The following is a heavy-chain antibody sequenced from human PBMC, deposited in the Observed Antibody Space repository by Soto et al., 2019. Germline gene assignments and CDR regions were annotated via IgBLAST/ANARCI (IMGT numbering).Heavy chain of an antibody. CDR3: ARASTVYDILTYFDY. V-gene: IGHV4-30-2*01. Sequence: QLQLQESGSGLVKPSQTLSLTCAVSGGSISSGGYSWSWIRQPPGKGLEWIGYIYHSGSTYYNPSLKSRVTISVDGSKNQFSLKLSSVTAADTAVYYCARASTVYDILTYFDYWGQGTLVTVSS. CDR1: GGSISSGGYS. J-gene: IGHJ4*02. D-gene: IGHD3-9*01. CDR2: IYHSGST.